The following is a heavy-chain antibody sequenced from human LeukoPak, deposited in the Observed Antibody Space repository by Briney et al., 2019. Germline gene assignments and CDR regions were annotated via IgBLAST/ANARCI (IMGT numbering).Heavy chain of an antibody. CDR3: VRDDTYFYDSSGHGFDY. CDR2: IYYSGST. Sequence: SETLSLTCTVSGGSISSSSYYWGWIRQPPGKGLEWIGSIYYSGSTYYNPSLKSRVTISVDTSKNQFSLKLSSVTAADTAFYFCVRDDTYFYDSSGHGFDYWGQGTLVTVSS. V-gene: IGHV4-39*07. J-gene: IGHJ4*02. D-gene: IGHD3-22*01. CDR1: GGSISSSSYY.